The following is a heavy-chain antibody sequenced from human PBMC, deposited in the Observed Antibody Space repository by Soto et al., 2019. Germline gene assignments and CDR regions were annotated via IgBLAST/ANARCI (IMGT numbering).Heavy chain of an antibody. J-gene: IGHJ4*02. CDR3: ARPHYESNTFYSYFDS. CDR2: GFDGVST. V-gene: IGHV4-34*12. D-gene: IGHD3-22*01. Sequence: SETLSLTCAVSGGSFSRYYWSWIRQPPGKGLEWIGEGFDGVSTIYNPSLQIRVTISIDTSKNQFYLELTSGTAADSAAYYCARPHYESNTFYSYFDSWGQGTLVTVSS. CDR1: GGSFSRYY.